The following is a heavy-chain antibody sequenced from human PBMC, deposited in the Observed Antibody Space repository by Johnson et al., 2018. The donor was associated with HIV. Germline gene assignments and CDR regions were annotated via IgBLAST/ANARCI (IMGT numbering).Heavy chain of an antibody. CDR1: GFTFNDYA. CDR3: AKVNLGYCSGGSCYNAFDI. D-gene: IGHD2-15*01. J-gene: IGHJ3*02. V-gene: IGHV3-33*06. CDR2: IRYDGSNK. Sequence: VQLVESGGGLVQPGRSLRLSCAASGFTFNDYAMHWVRQAPGKGLEWVALIRYDGSNKYYADSVKGRFTISRDNSKNTLYLQMNSLRAADTALYYCAKVNLGYCSGGSCYNAFDIWGQGTMVTVSS.